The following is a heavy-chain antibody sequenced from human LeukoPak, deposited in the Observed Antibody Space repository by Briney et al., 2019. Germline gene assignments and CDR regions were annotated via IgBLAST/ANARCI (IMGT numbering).Heavy chain of an antibody. Sequence: GGSLRLSCAASGFTFSSYGMHWVRQAPGKGLEWVAVISYDGSNKYYADSVKGRFTISRDNSKNTLYLQMNSLRAEDTAVYYCARATSVSLIDYWGQGTLVTVSS. V-gene: IGHV3-30*03. CDR3: ARATSVSLIDY. CDR1: GFTFSSYG. D-gene: IGHD3-16*02. J-gene: IGHJ4*02. CDR2: ISYDGSNK.